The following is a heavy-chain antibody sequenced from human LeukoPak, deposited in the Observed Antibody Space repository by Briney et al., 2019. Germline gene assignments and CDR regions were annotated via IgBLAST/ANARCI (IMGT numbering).Heavy chain of an antibody. CDR3: ARDTSSSWYPVPYYFDY. J-gene: IGHJ4*02. V-gene: IGHV3-21*01. D-gene: IGHD6-13*01. Sequence: GGSLRLSCAASGFTFSSYSMNWVRQAPGKGLEWVSSISSSSSYIYYADSVKGRFTISRDNAKNSLYLQMNSLRAEGTAVYYCARDTSSSWYPVPYYFDYWGQGTLVTVSS. CDR2: ISSSSSYI. CDR1: GFTFSSYS.